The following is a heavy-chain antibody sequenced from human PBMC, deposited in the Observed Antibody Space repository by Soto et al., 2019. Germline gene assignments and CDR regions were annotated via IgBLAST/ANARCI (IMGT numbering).Heavy chain of an antibody. CDR1: GGSFSGYY. Sequence: SQTLSLTCAVYGGSFSGYYWSWIRQPPGKGLEWIGEINHSGSTNYNPSLKSRVTISVDTSKNQFSLKLSSVTAADTAVYYCARRVTFGGVIVIDYFDYWGQGTLVTVSS. CDR2: INHSGST. CDR3: ARRVTFGGVIVIDYFDY. D-gene: IGHD3-16*02. J-gene: IGHJ4*02. V-gene: IGHV4-34*01.